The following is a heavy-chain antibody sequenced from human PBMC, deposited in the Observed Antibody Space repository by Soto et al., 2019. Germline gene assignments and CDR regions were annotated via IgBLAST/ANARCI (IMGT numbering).Heavy chain of an antibody. J-gene: IGHJ4*02. V-gene: IGHV3-23*01. D-gene: IGHD6-13*01. Sequence: GGSLRLSCAASGFTFTNHAMSWVRQAPGKGLEWVSGISASGGLIYYADSVKGRFNMSRDNSKNTLYLQMNSLRAEDAAVYFCAKRQGIGAAAKNFDFWGQGTLVTVS. CDR3: AKRQGIGAAAKNFDF. CDR2: ISASGGLI. CDR1: GFTFTNHA.